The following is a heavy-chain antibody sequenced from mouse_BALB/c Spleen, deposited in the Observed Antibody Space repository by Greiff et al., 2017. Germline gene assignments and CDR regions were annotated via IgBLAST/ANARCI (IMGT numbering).Heavy chain of an antibody. D-gene: IGHD1-1*01. Sequence: LVKTGASVKISCKASGYSFTGYYMHRVKQSHGKSLEWIGYISCYNGATSYNQKFKGKATFTVDTSSSTAYMQFNSLTSEDSAVYYCALYYYGPMDDWGQGTSVTVSS. CDR3: ALYYYGPMDD. CDR1: GYSFTGYY. V-gene: IGHV1S34*01. CDR2: ISCYNGAT. J-gene: IGHJ4*01.